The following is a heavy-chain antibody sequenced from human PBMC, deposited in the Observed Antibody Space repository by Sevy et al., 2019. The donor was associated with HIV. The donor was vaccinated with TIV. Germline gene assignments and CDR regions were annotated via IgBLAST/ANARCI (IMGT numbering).Heavy chain of an antibody. D-gene: IGHD2-21*02. J-gene: IGHJ4*02. V-gene: IGHV4-59*12. CDR1: GGSINSYY. CDR3: ARNKSQGDHPLDL. Sequence: SETLSLTCVVSGGSINSYYWSWIRLPPGKGLEFIGWIHYSGNTNYNPSLSSRVSMSGDTSRNQFSLKVHALTAADTAVYYCARNKSQGDHPLDLWGQGTLVTVSS. CDR2: IHYSGNT.